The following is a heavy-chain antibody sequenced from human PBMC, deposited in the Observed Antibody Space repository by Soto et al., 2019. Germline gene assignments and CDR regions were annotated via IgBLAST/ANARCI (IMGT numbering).Heavy chain of an antibody. CDR3: ARESGSGSSSNWFDP. D-gene: IGHD6-6*01. CDR1: GYSISSGYY. V-gene: IGHV4-38-2*02. CDR2: FFHSGST. J-gene: IGHJ5*02. Sequence: QVHLQESGPGLVKTSETLSLTCAVSGYSISSGYYWAWIRRPPGKGLEWIASFFHSGSTFYAPSLKSRLTISLDTSKNQLSLSLSSVTAADTAVYYCARESGSGSSSNWFDPWGPGTQVTVSS.